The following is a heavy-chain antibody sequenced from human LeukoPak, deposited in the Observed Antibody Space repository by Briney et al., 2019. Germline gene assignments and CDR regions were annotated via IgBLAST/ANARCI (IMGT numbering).Heavy chain of an antibody. CDR1: GGSISSSSYY. V-gene: IGHV4-39*02. CDR3: ARDYGVEMATIRSDYYYGMDV. D-gene: IGHD5-24*01. J-gene: IGHJ6*02. Sequence: SETLSLTCTVSGGSISSSSYYWGCIRQPPGKGLEWIGSIYYSGSTYSNPSLKSRVTISVDTSKNQFSLKLSSVNAADTAVYYCARDYGVEMATIRSDYYYGMDVWGQGTTVTVSS. CDR2: IYYSGST.